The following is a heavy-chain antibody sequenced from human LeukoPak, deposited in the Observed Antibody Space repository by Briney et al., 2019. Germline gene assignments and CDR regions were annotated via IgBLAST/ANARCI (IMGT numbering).Heavy chain of an antibody. CDR2: IIPIFGTA. D-gene: IGHD6-19*01. V-gene: IGHV1-69*13. CDR1: GGTFSIYA. CDR3: ARNQWLRNNWFDP. J-gene: IGHJ5*02. Sequence: GASVTVSFTASGGTFSIYAISWVRQAPGQGLEWMGGIIPIFGTANYSQKFQGRATITADESTSTAYMELSSLRSADTAVYNWARNQWLRNNWFDPWGEGTLVTVSS.